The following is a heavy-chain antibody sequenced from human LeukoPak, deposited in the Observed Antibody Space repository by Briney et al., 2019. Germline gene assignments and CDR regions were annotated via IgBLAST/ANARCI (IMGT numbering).Heavy chain of an antibody. CDR1: GFTFSTYE. D-gene: IGHD6-19*01. J-gene: IGHJ5*02. Sequence: PGGSLRLSCAASGFTFSTYEMNWVRQAPGRGLEWVSYISRSGDIIYYADSVKGRFTISRDNAKNSLYLQMNSLRPEDTAVYYCAREVVEWLVWVWFDPWGQGTLVTVSS. CDR2: ISRSGDII. CDR3: AREVVEWLVWVWFDP. V-gene: IGHV3-48*03.